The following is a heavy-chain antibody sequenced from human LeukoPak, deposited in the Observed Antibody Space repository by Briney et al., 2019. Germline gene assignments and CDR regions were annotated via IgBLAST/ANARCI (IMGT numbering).Heavy chain of an antibody. J-gene: IGHJ4*02. CDR1: GGSINTNNW. V-gene: IGHV4-4*02. CDR3: ARARNEILAGYYSFDY. Sequence: SGTLSLTCGVSGGSINTNNWWSWVRRPLGKGLEWIGEIYHSGNTNYNPSLKSRVTISGDKSKNQFSLKLSSVTAADTAIYYCARARNEILAGYYSFDYWGQGILVTVSS. D-gene: IGHD3-9*01. CDR2: IYHSGNT.